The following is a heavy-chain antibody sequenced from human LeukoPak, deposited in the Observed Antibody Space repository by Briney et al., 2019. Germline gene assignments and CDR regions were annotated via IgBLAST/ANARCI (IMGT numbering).Heavy chain of an antibody. D-gene: IGHD1-26*01. Sequence: GESLKTSCKGSGYRFTSYWIGRVRQMPGKGLEWMGIIYPGDSDTRYNPSFQGHVTISADKSISTAYLQWSSLKASDTAMYYCARHPLHLVGATGAFDIWGQGTMVTVSS. CDR3: ARHPLHLVGATGAFDI. CDR2: IYPGDSDT. CDR1: GYRFTSYW. V-gene: IGHV5-51*01. J-gene: IGHJ3*02.